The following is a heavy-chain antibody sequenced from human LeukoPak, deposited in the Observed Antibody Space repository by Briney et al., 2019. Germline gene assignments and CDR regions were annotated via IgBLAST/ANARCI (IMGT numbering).Heavy chain of an antibody. V-gene: IGHV4-39*01. Sequence: SETLSLTCTVSGGSISSSSYYWGWIRQPPGKGLEWIGSIYYSGSTYYNPSLKSRVTISVDTSKNQFPLKLSSVTAADTAVYYCARLADGRAGNYYDFWNEGSYYFDYWGQGTLVTVSS. D-gene: IGHD3-3*01. CDR1: GGSISSSSYY. J-gene: IGHJ4*02. CDR3: ARLADGRAGNYYDFWNEGSYYFDY. CDR2: IYYSGST.